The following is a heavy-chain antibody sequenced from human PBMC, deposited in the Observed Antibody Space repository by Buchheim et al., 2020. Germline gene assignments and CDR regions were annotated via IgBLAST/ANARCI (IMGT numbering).Heavy chain of an antibody. CDR1: GLSLSTSGVG. CDR2: IYWDDDK. D-gene: IGHD5-12*01. J-gene: IGHJ4*02. V-gene: IGHV2-5*02. CDR3: AHRVTSGYDRSPFDY. Sequence: QIPLQESGPTLVKPTQTLTLTCTFFGLSLSTSGVGVGWIRQPPGKALEWLALIYWDDDKRYSPSLKRRFLTTNDTSNNKLVLTMTNMDPVDTATYYCAHRVTSGYDRSPFDYWGQGTL.